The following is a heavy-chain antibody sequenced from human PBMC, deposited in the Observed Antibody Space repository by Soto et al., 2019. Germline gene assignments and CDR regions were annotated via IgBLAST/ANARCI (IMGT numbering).Heavy chain of an antibody. J-gene: IGHJ6*02. CDR2: IKQDGSEK. D-gene: IGHD1-7*01. CDR1: GFTFSSYW. Sequence: PGGSLRLSCAASGFTFSSYWMSWVRQAPGKGLEWVANIKQDGSEKYYVDSVKGRFTISRDNAKNSLYLQMNSLRAEDTAVYYCARDSSNAGIYYHYVMDVWGQGTTVIVSS. CDR3: ARDSSNAGIYYHYVMDV. V-gene: IGHV3-7*05.